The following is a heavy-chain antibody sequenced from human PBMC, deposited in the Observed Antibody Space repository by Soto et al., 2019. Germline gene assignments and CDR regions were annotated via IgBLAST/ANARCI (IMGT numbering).Heavy chain of an antibody. CDR3: ARDHDDSTHFHY. CDR2: IYHTGNT. J-gene: IGHJ4*01. D-gene: IGHD3-22*01. CDR1: GGSISSGGYC. Sequence: SETLSLTCTVSGGSISSGGYCWSWIRQHPGKGLEWIGYIYHTGNTYYNPSLKSLLIISVDTSKNQFSLRLSSVTAAVTAVYYCARDHDDSTHFHYWGHGTLGTV. V-gene: IGHV4-31*01.